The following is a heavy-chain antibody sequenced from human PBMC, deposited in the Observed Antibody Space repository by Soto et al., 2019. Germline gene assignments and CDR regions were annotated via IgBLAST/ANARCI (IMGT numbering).Heavy chain of an antibody. J-gene: IGHJ4*02. CDR1: DFILSDAW. D-gene: IGHD3-22*01. V-gene: IGHV3-15*07. CDR2: IKSKAHGGTT. CDR3: ASDRDSSGLRRHDY. Sequence: EVQLEESGGGLIKPGESLTLSCAASDFILSDAWMKWVRQAPGQGLEWVGRIKSKAHGGTTDYAATLKGRFTILRPDTQNTLYRPMNSLQTEDTAMYYCASDRDSSGLRRHDYWGQGALVTVSS.